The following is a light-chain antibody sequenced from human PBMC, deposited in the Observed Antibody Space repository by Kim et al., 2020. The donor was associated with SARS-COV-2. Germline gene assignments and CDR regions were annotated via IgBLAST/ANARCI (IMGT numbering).Light chain of an antibody. Sequence: QSALTQPASVSGSPGQSITISCTGTDSDIGIYDRVSWYQQHPGRAPKLMISDVRNRPSGVSNRFSGSKSGNTASLTTSGLRSEDEAHYFCASYTNTATLVFGGGTNVTVL. CDR2: DVR. CDR3: ASYTNTATLV. J-gene: IGLJ3*02. V-gene: IGLV2-14*03. CDR1: DSDIGIYDR.